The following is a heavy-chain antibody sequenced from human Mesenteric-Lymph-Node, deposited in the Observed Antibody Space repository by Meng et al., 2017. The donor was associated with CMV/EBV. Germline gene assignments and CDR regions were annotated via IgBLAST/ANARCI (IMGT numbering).Heavy chain of an antibody. Sequence: GESLKISCEASGFTFSSFEMNWVRQAPGKGLEWVSYIGSSGSTIHYADSVKGRFTISRDNAKNSLYLQMNSLRAEDTALYYCAKAHRGYSGYGHYFDYWGQGTLVTVSS. J-gene: IGHJ4*02. CDR1: GFTFSSFE. CDR3: AKAHRGYSGYGHYFDY. CDR2: IGSSGSTI. D-gene: IGHD5-12*01. V-gene: IGHV3-48*03.